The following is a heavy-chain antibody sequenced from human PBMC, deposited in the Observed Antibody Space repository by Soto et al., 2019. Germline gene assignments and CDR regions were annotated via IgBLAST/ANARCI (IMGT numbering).Heavy chain of an antibody. D-gene: IGHD1-26*01. CDR3: SRWVGALDY. Sequence: GGSLRLSCTTSGFNFGEYAISWVRQAPGRVLEWVGFIRTKTNGGTTEYVASVKGRFTISRDDSKSIAYLQMNSLKTDDTAMYYCSRWVGALDYWGQGTLVNVS. V-gene: IGHV3-49*04. CDR1: GFNFGEYA. J-gene: IGHJ4*02. CDR2: IRTKTNGGTT.